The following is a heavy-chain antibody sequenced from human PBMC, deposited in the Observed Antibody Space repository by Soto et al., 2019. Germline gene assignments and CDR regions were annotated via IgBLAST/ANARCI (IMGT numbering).Heavy chain of an antibody. Sequence: GASVKVSCKASGGTFSSYAISWVRQAPGQGLEWMGGIIPIFGTANYAQKFQGRVTITADESTSTAYMELSSLRSEDTAVYYCARARAGADAFDIWGQGTMVTVSS. D-gene: IGHD6-19*01. V-gene: IGHV1-69*13. CDR2: IIPIFGTA. J-gene: IGHJ3*02. CDR1: GGTFSSYA. CDR3: ARARAGADAFDI.